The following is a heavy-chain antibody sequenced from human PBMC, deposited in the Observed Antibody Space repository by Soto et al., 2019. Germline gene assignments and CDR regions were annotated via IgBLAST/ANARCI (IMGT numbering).Heavy chain of an antibody. V-gene: IGHV3-23*01. Sequence: QPGGSLRLSCAASGFTFSSYAMSWVRQAPGKGLEWVSAISGSGGSTYYADSVKGRFTISRDNSKNTLYLQMNSLRAEDTAVYYCAKRPSLSTVPPNDAFDIWGQGTMVTVSS. CDR2: ISGSGGST. CDR3: AKRPSLSTVPPNDAFDI. CDR1: GFTFSSYA. D-gene: IGHD4-17*01. J-gene: IGHJ3*02.